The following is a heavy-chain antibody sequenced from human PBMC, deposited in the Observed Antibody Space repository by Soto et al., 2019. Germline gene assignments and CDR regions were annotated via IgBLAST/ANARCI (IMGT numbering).Heavy chain of an antibody. V-gene: IGHV3-23*01. CDR1: GITFSSYA. CDR2: ISGSGGST. J-gene: IGHJ5*02. CDR3: AKDSHHWLNNWFDP. Sequence: EVQLLESGGGLVQPGGSLRLSCAASGITFSSYAMSWVRQAPGKGLEWVSAISGSGGSTYYADSVEGRFTISRDNSKNTLYLQMNSLRAEDTAVYYCAKDSHHWLNNWFDPWGQGSLVTVSS. D-gene: IGHD6-19*01.